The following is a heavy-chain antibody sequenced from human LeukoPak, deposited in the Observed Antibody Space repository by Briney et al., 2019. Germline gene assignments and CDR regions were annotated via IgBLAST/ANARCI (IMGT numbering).Heavy chain of an antibody. CDR2: INPNSGGT. Sequence: GASVKVSCNASGYTFTHYYMHWVRQAPGQGLEWMGWINPNSGGTNCAQKFQGRVTMTRDTSISTAYMELSRLRSDDTAVYYCARDELGWYYFDYWGQGTLVTVSS. CDR1: GYTFTHYY. CDR3: ARDELGWYYFDY. J-gene: IGHJ4*02. V-gene: IGHV1-2*02. D-gene: IGHD6-19*01.